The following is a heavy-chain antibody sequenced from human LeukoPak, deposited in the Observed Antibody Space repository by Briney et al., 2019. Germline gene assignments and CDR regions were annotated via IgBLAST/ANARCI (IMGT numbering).Heavy chain of an antibody. Sequence: PGGSLRLPCAASGFTFSSYAMHWVRQAPGKGLEWVAVISYAGNNKYYADSVKGRFTISRDNAKNSLFLQMNSLRAEDTAVYYCARVLRYCSGGNCYSGGLGYMDVWGKGTTVTISS. CDR2: ISYAGNNK. CDR3: ARVLRYCSGGNCYSGGLGYMDV. V-gene: IGHV3-30*04. J-gene: IGHJ6*03. D-gene: IGHD2-15*01. CDR1: GFTFSSYA.